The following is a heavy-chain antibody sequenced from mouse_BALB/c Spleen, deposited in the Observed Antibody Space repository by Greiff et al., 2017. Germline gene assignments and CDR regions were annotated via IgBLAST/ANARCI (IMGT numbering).Heavy chain of an antibody. D-gene: IGHD2-1*01. CDR3: ARGGYYGNHPFAY. Sequence: QVTLKESGPGILQPSQTLSLTCSFSGFSLSTSGMGVGWIRQPSGKGLEWLAHIWWDDDKRYNPALKSRLTISKDTSSNQVFLKIASVDTADTATYYGARGGYYGNHPFAYWGQGTLVTVSA. CDR1: GFSLSTSGMG. V-gene: IGHV8-8*01. J-gene: IGHJ3*01. CDR2: IWWDDDK.